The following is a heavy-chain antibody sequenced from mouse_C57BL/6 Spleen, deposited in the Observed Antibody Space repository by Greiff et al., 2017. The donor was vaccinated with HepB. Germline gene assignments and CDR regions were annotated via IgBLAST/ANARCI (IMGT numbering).Heavy chain of an antibody. CDR1: GYAFSSYW. V-gene: IGHV1-80*01. J-gene: IGHJ3*01. CDR2: IYPGDGDT. Sequence: VQLQESGAELVKPGASVKISCKASGYAFSSYWMNWVKQRPGKGLEWIGQIYPGDGDTNYNGKFKGKATLTADKSSSTAYMQLSSLTSEDSAVYFCALYYDYLAWFAYWGQWTLVTVSA. CDR3: ALYYDYLAWFAY. D-gene: IGHD2-4*01.